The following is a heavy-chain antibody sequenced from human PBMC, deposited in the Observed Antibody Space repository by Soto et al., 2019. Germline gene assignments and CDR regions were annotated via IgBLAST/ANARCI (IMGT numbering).Heavy chain of an antibody. V-gene: IGHV1-69*13. Sequence: ASVNVSCKSSGGTFSSYAISWVRQAPGQGLEWMGGIIPIFGTANYAQKFQGRVTITADESTSTAYMELSSLRSEDTAVYYCARGPITIFGDEGRGNWFDPWGQGTLVTVSS. J-gene: IGHJ5*02. CDR3: ARGPITIFGDEGRGNWFDP. CDR2: IIPIFGTA. CDR1: GGTFSSYA. D-gene: IGHD3-3*01.